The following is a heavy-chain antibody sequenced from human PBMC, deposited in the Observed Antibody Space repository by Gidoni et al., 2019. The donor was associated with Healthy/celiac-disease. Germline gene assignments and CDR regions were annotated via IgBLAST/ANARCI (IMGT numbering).Heavy chain of an antibody. J-gene: IGHJ6*02. CDR2: IYSGGST. V-gene: IGHV3-66*02. CDR1: GFTVSSNY. Sequence: EVQLVESGGGLVQPGGSLRLPCAASGFTVSSNYMSWVRQAPGKGLEWVSVIYSGGSTYYADSVKGRFTISRDNSKNTLYLQMNSLRAEDTAVYYCARDTTRPHYGDHPRDYYYGMDVWGQGTTVTVSS. D-gene: IGHD4-17*01. CDR3: ARDTTRPHYGDHPRDYYYGMDV.